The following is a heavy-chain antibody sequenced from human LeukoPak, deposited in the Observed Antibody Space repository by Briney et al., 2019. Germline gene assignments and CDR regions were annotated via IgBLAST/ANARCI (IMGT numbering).Heavy chain of an antibody. CDR2: FVVGSGNT. CDR1: GFTFTSSA. J-gene: IGHJ5*02. CDR3: AAISGYSSGWYYSTPNWFDP. Sequence: SVKVSCKASGFTFTSSAMQWVRQARGQRLEWTGWFVVGSGNTNYAQKFQERVTITRDMSTSTAYMELSSLRSEDTAVYYCAAISGYSSGWYYSTPNWFDPWGQGTLVTVSS. V-gene: IGHV1-58*02. D-gene: IGHD6-19*01.